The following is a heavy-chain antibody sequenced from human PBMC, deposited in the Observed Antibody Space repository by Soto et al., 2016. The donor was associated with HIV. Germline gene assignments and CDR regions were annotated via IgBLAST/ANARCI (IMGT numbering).Heavy chain of an antibody. CDR1: GFTFSNFT. CDR2: ITAKGSST. Sequence: EVQLVESGGGLVQPGGSLRLSCTASGFTFSNFTMHWVRQAPGKRLEYVSAITAKGSSTYYADSVKGRFTISRDNSKNTLFFQMSSLRSEDTALYYCVKETYGGLPHYWGQGTLVTVSS. CDR3: VKETYGGLPHY. V-gene: IGHV3-64D*06. D-gene: IGHD4-17*01. J-gene: IGHJ4*02.